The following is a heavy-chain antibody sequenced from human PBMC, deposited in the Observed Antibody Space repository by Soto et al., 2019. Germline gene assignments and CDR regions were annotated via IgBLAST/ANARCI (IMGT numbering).Heavy chain of an antibody. CDR1: GFTFSSYG. D-gene: IGHD3-22*01. CDR3: ARDGGYYDRSGYYLHY. Sequence: QVQLVESGGGVVQPGRSLRLSCAASGFTFSSYGMHWVRQAPGKGLEWVAVIWYDGSNKYYADSVKGRFTISRDNSKNTLYLQMNSLRAEDTAVYYCARDGGYYDRSGYYLHYWGQGTLVTVSS. J-gene: IGHJ4*02. V-gene: IGHV3-33*01. CDR2: IWYDGSNK.